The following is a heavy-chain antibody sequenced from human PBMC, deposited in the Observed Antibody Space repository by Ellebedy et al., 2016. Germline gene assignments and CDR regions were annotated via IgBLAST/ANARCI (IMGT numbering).Heavy chain of an antibody. CDR2: IYHGLST. CDR1: GGSITKNY. J-gene: IGHJ6*02. Sequence: SETLSLXXSVSGGSITKNYWSWIRQSPGKGLEWIGYIYHGLSTNYSPSLRSRATISGDTSKNQFSLKLTSLTAADAAVYYCVRGWWYTGGSDGVDVWGQGTTVTVSS. CDR3: VRGWWYTGGSDGVDV. V-gene: IGHV4-59*08. D-gene: IGHD2-15*01.